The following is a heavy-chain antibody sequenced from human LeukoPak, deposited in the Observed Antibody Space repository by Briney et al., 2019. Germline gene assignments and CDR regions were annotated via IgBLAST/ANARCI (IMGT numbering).Heavy chain of an antibody. CDR3: AKDTAMVTLDAFDI. D-gene: IGHD5-18*01. CDR2: FSGSGGST. V-gene: IGHV3-23*01. J-gene: IGHJ3*02. Sequence: GGSLRLSCAASGFTFSRYAMGWVRQAPGKGLEWVSTFSGSGGSTYYADSVKGRFTISRDNSKDTLYLQMNSLRAEDTAVYYCAKDTAMVTLDAFDIWGQGTMVTVSS. CDR1: GFTFSRYA.